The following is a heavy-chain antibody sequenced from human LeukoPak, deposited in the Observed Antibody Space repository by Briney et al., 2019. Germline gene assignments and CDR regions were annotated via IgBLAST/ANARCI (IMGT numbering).Heavy chain of an antibody. Sequence: PSETLSLTCAVYGGSFGGYYWSWIRQPPGKGLEWIGEINHSGSTNYNPSLKSRVTISVDTSKNQFSLKLSSVTAADTAVYYCASLGYSYGYADYWGQGTLVTVSS. CDR2: INHSGST. V-gene: IGHV4-34*01. CDR3: ASLGYSYGYADY. CDR1: GGSFGGYY. D-gene: IGHD5-18*01. J-gene: IGHJ4*02.